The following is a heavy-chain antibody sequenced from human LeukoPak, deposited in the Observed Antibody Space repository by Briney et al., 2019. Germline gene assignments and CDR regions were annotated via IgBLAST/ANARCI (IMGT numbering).Heavy chain of an antibody. CDR2: INHSGST. CDR1: GGSISSYY. CDR3: AREKSRGWGRSLYFDY. J-gene: IGHJ4*02. V-gene: IGHV4-34*01. D-gene: IGHD6-19*01. Sequence: SETLSLTCTVSGGSISSYYWSWIRQPPGKGLEWIGEINHSGSTNYNPSLKSRVTISVDTSKNQFSLKLSSVTAADTALYYCAREKSRGWGRSLYFDYWGQGTLVTVSS.